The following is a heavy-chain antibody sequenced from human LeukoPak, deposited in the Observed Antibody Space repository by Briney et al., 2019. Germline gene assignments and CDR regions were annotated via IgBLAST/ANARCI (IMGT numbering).Heavy chain of an antibody. D-gene: IGHD2-2*01. CDR2: ISSSGSNI. J-gene: IGHJ4*03. CDR1: GFPFSSYE. V-gene: IGHV3-48*03. Sequence: GGTLRISSAAPGFPFSSYEMTWVPQAPGKGLLWVSYISSSGSNIYYADSVKGRFAISRDNAKNSLYLQMNSLRAEDTAVYYCARVVGHFDYWGQGTTVTVSS. CDR3: ARVVGHFDY.